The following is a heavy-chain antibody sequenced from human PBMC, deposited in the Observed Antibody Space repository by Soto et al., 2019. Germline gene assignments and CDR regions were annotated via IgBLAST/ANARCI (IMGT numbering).Heavy chain of an antibody. V-gene: IGHV3-30-3*01. CDR2: ISYDGTIT. D-gene: IGHD2-2*01. J-gene: IGHJ6*01. Sequence: QVQLVESGVGVVQPGRSLRLSCAASGFTISHYGMHWVRQAPGKGLAGVAVISYDGTITYYADSVKVRFTISRDNSKNTLYLQMNSLRTEDTAVYYCVTTRVWPCSSSICFSGILDCMDVWGHGTTVTVSS. CDR3: VTTRVWPCSSSICFSGILDCMDV. CDR1: GFTISHYG.